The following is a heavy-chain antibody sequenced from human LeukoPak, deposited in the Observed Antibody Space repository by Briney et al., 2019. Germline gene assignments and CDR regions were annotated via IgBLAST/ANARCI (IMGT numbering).Heavy chain of an antibody. J-gene: IGHJ5*02. V-gene: IGHV4-34*01. CDR2: INRSGST. Sequence: SETLSLTCAVYGGSFSGYYWSWIRQPPGKGLEWIGEINRSGSTNYNPSLKSRVTISVDTSKNQFSLKLSSVTAADTAVYYCARGDSSGYIMNWFDPWGQGTLVTVSS. CDR1: GGSFSGYY. D-gene: IGHD3-22*01. CDR3: ARGDSSGYIMNWFDP.